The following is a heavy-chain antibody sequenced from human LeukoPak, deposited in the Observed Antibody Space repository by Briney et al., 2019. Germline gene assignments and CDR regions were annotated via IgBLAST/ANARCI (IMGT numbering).Heavy chain of an antibody. CDR1: GASIGSGGRY. D-gene: IGHD7-27*01. CDR3: AREPHWAFDY. V-gene: IGHV4-31*03. J-gene: IGHJ4*02. CDR2: IYDDGST. Sequence: PSQTLSLTCNVSGASIGSGGRYWTWIRQHPGKGLEWIGNIYDDGSTYYNPSLKSRVTISVDTSKNHFSLQLTSVTAADTAVYYCAREPHWAFDYWGQGTLVTVSS.